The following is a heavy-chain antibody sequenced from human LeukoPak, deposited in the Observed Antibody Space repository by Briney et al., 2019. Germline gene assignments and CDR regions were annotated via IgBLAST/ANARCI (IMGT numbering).Heavy chain of an antibody. J-gene: IGHJ4*02. V-gene: IGHV3-23*01. CDR1: GFTFSNYA. D-gene: IGHD5-12*01. CDR3: ANFGVATIVAAAGH. CDR2: ISGSGGST. Sequence: GGSLRLSCAASGFTFSNYAMSWVRQAPGKGLEWVSAISGSGGSTYYADSVKGRFTISRDNSKNTLYLQMNSLRAEDTAVYYCANFGVATIVAAAGHWGQGTLVTVSS.